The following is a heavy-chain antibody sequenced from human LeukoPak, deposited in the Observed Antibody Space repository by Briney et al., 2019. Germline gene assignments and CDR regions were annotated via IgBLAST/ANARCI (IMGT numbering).Heavy chain of an antibody. J-gene: IGHJ4*02. CDR1: GFTFSSYG. CDR2: ILYDGSNK. V-gene: IGHV3-30*18. Sequence: PGRSLRLSCAASGFTFSSYGMHWVRQAPGKGLEWVAVILYDGSNKYYADSVKGRFTISRDNSKNTLYLQMNSLRAEDTAVYYCAKDIFFDYWGQGTLVTVSS. D-gene: IGHD3-9*01. CDR3: AKDIFFDY.